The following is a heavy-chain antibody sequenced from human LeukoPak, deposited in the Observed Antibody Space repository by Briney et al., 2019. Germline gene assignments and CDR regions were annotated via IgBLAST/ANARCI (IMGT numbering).Heavy chain of an antibody. J-gene: IGHJ4*02. CDR2: IYYSGRI. V-gene: IGHV4-59*08. D-gene: IGHD2-2*01. CDR1: GGSISSYY. CDR3: AGGPIGFYSSSSCRFDN. Sequence: SETLSLTCTVSGGSISSYYWTWIRQPPGKGLEWIAYIYYSGRINYNPSLKSRVTISVDTSKNEFSLKLTSVTAADTAVYYCAGGPIGFYSSSSCRFDNWGQGTLVTVSS.